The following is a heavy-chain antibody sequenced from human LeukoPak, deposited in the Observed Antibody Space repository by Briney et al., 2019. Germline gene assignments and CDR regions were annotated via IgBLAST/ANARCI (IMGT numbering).Heavy chain of an antibody. CDR1: GFTFSNYA. J-gene: IGHJ4*02. CDR3: AKSRIVVVTAIDY. D-gene: IGHD2-21*02. Sequence: GASLRLSCVASGFTFSNYAMSWVRQAPGKGLEWVSAITGNGDSTFNADSVKGRFTISRDNSKNTLHLQMNNLRAEDTAVYYCAKSRIVVVTAIDYWGQGILVTVSS. CDR2: ITGNGDST. V-gene: IGHV3-23*01.